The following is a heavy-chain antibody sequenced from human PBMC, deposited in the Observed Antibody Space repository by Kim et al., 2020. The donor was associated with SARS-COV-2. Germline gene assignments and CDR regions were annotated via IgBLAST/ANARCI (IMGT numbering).Heavy chain of an antibody. CDR3: ASFIAAAPHGWFDP. CDR2: IYYSGST. CDR1: GGSISSYY. D-gene: IGHD6-13*01. V-gene: IGHV4-59*01. J-gene: IGHJ5*02. Sequence: SETLSLTCTVSGGSISSYYWSWIRQPPGKGLEWIGYIYYSGSTNYNPSLKSRITISVDTSKNQFSLKLSSVTAADTAVYYCASFIAAAPHGWFDPWGQGTLVTVSS.